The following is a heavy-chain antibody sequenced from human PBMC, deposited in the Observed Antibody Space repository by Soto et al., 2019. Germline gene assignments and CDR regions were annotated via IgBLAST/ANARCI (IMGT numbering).Heavy chain of an antibody. V-gene: IGHV1-69*01. J-gene: IGHJ5*02. CDR2: IIPMYGAT. D-gene: IGHD3-16*01. Sequence: QVQLVQSGAEVKKPGSSVKVSCKASGATLRSFAIAWVRQTPGHGLEWMGGIIPMYGATTYAQKFQGRLTITADDSTTPAYMDLTSLTSEDTGVYYCATDMSWFDPWGQGTLVTVSS. CDR1: GATLRSFA. CDR3: ATDMSWFDP.